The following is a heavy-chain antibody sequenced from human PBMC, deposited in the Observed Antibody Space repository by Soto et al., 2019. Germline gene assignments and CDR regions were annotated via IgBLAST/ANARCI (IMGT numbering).Heavy chain of an antibody. CDR2: IYYSGST. CDR3: ARDGDGGGNWFDP. CDR1: GGSVSSGSYY. V-gene: IGHV4-30-4*01. J-gene: IGHJ5*02. Sequence: SETLSLTCTVSGGSVSSGSYYWSWIRQPPGKGLEWIGYIYYSGSTYYNPSLKSRVTISVDTSKNQFSLKLSSVTAADTAVYYCARDGDGGGNWFDPWGQGTLVTVSS. D-gene: IGHD3-16*01.